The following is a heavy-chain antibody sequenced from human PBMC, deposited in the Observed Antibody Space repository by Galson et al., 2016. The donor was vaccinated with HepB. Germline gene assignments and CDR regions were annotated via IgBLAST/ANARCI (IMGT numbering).Heavy chain of an antibody. CDR3: ERGVGGVPSANFYYGMDV. V-gene: IGHV3-66*01. D-gene: IGHD2-2*01. CDR1: GFAVSDNY. CDR2: TYRGGFT. J-gene: IGHJ6*02. Sequence: SLRLSCAASGFAVSDNYMSWVRQAPGKGLAWVSVTYRGGFTYYAASVKGRFTISRDNSENTLYLQMNSLRAEDTAVYYCERGVGGVPSANFYYGMDVWGQGATVTVSS.